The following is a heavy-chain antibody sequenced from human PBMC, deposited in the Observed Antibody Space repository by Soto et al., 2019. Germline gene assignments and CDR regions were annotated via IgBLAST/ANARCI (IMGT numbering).Heavy chain of an antibody. CDR2: IYPGDSDT. D-gene: IGHD3-16*01. V-gene: IGHV5-51*01. CDR1: GYSFTSYW. CDR3: ARQRSPEPLYYYGMDV. J-gene: IGHJ6*02. Sequence: GESLKISCKGSGYSFTSYWIGWVRQMXGKGLEWMGIIYPGDSDTRYSPSFQGQVTISADKSISTAYLQWSSLKASDTAMYYCARQRSPEPLYYYGMDVWGQGTTVTVSS.